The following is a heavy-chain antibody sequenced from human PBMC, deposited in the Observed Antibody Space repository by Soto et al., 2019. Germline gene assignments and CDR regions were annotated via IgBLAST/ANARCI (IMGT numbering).Heavy chain of an antibody. CDR2: ISGSGGST. CDR1: GFTFSSYA. J-gene: IGHJ4*02. CDR3: AKDQRVGELLPYYFDY. D-gene: IGHD3-10*01. V-gene: IGHV3-23*01. Sequence: PGGSLRLSCAASGFTFSSYAMSWVRQAPGKGLEWVSAISGSGGSTYYADSVKGRFTISRDNSKNTLYLQVNSLRAEDTAVYYCAKDQRVGELLPYYFDYWGQGTLVTVSS.